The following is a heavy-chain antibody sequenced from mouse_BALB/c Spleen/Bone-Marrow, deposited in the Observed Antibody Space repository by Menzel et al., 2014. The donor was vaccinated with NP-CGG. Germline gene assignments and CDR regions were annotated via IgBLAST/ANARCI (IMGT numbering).Heavy chain of an antibody. CDR1: GYTFTSYW. V-gene: IGHV1-52*01. CDR3: ARSPDTYPSMDY. J-gene: IGHJ4*01. Sequence: QVHLQQSGAELVRPGASVKLSCRASGYTFTSYWMNWVKQRPEQGLEWIGRIDPYDSETHYNQNFRDKAILTVDKSSRIAFMQLSSLTSEDSAVYYCARSPDTYPSMDYWGQGTSVTVSS. CDR2: IDPYDSET.